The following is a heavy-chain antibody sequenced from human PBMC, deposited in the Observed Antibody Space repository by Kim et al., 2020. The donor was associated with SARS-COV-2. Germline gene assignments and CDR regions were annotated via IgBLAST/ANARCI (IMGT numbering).Heavy chain of an antibody. CDR2: INHSGST. D-gene: IGHD2-15*01. CDR3: ARREKINYCSGGSCYQGY. V-gene: IGHV4-34*01. J-gene: IGHJ2*01. CDR1: GGSFSGYY. Sequence: SETLSLTCAVYGGSFSGYYWSWIRQPPGKGLEWIGEINHSGSTNYNPSLKSRVTISVDTSKNQFSLKLSSVTAADTAVYYCARREKINYCSGGSCYQGY.